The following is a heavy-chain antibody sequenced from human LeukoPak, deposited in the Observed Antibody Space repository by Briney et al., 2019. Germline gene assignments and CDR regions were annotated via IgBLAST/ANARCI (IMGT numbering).Heavy chain of an antibody. D-gene: IGHD5-12*01. CDR3: ARANTYDSNYYYGMDV. CDR2: IWYDGSNK. V-gene: IGHV3-33*01. J-gene: IGHJ6*02. CDR1: GFTFSSYG. Sequence: GRSLRLSCAASGFTFSSYGMHWVRQAPGKGLEWVAVIWYDGSNKYYADSVKGRFTISRDNSKNTLYLQMNSLRAEDTAVYYCARANTYDSNYYYGMDVWGQGTTVTVSS.